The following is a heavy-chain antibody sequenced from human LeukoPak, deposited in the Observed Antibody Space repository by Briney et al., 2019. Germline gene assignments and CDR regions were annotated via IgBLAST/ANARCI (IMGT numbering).Heavy chain of an antibody. J-gene: IGHJ4*02. CDR2: INPNSGGT. D-gene: IGHD5-18*01. CDR3: ARSRAYSYGYPATFDY. CDR1: EYTYTGYY. V-gene: IGHV1-2*02. Sequence: ASVKVSSKASEYTYTGYYMHWVRQAPGQGLEWMGWINPNSGGTNYAQKFQGRVTMTRDTSISTAYMELSRLRSDDTAVYYCARSRAYSYGYPATFDYWGQGTLVTVSS.